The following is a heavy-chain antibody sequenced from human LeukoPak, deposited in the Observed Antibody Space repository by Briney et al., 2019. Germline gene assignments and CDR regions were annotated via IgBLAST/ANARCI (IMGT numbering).Heavy chain of an antibody. J-gene: IGHJ4*02. CDR1: GASTNINI. CDR3: ASHDKRVYYSHHS. D-gene: IGHD3-3*01. V-gene: IGHV4-59*08. CDR2: GHYTGRS. Sequence: PSETLSLTCTESGASTNINIGSWIRLPPGKGLEWIGFGHYTGRSNYNPSLKSRVTISVDTSKNQLSLKLSSVTAADTAVYYCASHDKRVYYSHHSWGQGALVTVSS.